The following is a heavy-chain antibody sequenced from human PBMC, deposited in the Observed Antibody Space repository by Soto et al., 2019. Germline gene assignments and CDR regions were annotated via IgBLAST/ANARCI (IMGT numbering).Heavy chain of an antibody. V-gene: IGHV3-9*01. J-gene: IGHJ6*03. CDR3: AKDSSSSDYYYYYMDV. D-gene: IGHD6-6*01. CDR1: GLTFDDYA. CDR2: ISWNSGSI. Sequence: SLRLSCAASGLTFDDYAMHWVRQAPGKGLEWVSGISWNSGSIGYADSVKGRFTISRDNAKNSLYLQMNSLRAEDTALYYCAKDSSSSDYYYYYMDVWGKGTTVTVSS.